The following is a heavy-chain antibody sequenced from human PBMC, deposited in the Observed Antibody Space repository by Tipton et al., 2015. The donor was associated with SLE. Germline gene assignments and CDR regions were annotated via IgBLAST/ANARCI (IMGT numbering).Heavy chain of an antibody. CDR3: ASHGEDYFDY. Sequence: TLSLTCTVSGGSISSGSYYWSWIRQPAGKGLEWIGHIYTSGSTNYNPSLKSRVTISVDTSKNQFSLKLSSVTAADTAVYYCASHGEDYFDYWGQGTLVTVSS. J-gene: IGHJ4*02. CDR2: IYTSGST. CDR1: GGSISSGSYY. V-gene: IGHV4-61*09.